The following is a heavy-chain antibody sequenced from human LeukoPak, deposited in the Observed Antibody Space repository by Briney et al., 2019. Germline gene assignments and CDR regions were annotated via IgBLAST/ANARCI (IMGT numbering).Heavy chain of an antibody. CDR3: AREWRRYSGSSGNYYYYGMDV. CDR1: GYTFTNYT. V-gene: IGHV7-4-1*02. J-gene: IGHJ6*02. CDR2: INTNTGNP. Sequence: ASVKVSCKASGYTFTNYTINWVRQAPGQGLEWMGWINTNTGNPTYAQGFTGRFVFSLDTSVSTAYLQISSLKAEDTAVYYCAREWRRYSGSSGNYYYYGMDVWGQGTTVTVSS. D-gene: IGHD5-12*01.